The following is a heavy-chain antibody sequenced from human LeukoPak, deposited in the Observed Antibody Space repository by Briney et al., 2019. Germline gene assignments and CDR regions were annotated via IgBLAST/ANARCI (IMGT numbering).Heavy chain of an antibody. D-gene: IGHD6-13*01. Sequence: GGSLRLSCAASGFTFSSYGMHWVRQAPGKGLEWVAVISYDGSNKYYADSVKGRFTISRDNSKNTLYLLMNSLRVEDTAVYYCARDRGYSSSWYSPFDYWGQGTLVTVSS. CDR1: GFTFSSYG. V-gene: IGHV3-30*03. J-gene: IGHJ4*02. CDR2: ISYDGSNK. CDR3: ARDRGYSSSWYSPFDY.